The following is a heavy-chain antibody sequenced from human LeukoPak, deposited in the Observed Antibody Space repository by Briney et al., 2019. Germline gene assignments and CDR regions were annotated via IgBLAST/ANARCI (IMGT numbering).Heavy chain of an antibody. CDR3: ARGAGRVDIVVVPASYYYMDV. J-gene: IGHJ6*03. V-gene: IGHV4-34*01. CDR1: GGSFSGYY. CDR2: INHSGST. Sequence: SETLSLTCAVYGGSFSGYYWRWIRQPPGKGLEWIGEINHSGSTNYNPSLKSRVTISVDTSKNQFSLKLSSVTAADTAVYYCARGAGRVDIVVVPASYYYMDVWGKGTTVTVSS. D-gene: IGHD2-2*01.